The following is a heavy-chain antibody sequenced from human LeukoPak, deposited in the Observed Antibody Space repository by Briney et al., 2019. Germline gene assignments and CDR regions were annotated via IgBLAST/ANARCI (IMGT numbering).Heavy chain of an antibody. J-gene: IGHJ6*03. Sequence: PSETLSLTCTVSGGSISSSSYYWGWIRQPPGKGLEWIGSIYYSGSTYYNPSLKSRVTISVDTSKNQFSLKLSSVTAADTAVYYCVRAPYSSSWNDYYYYYYMDVWGKGTTVTVSS. CDR3: VRAPYSSSWNDYYYYYYMDV. CDR2: IYYSGST. D-gene: IGHD6-13*01. V-gene: IGHV4-39*07. CDR1: GGSISSSSYY.